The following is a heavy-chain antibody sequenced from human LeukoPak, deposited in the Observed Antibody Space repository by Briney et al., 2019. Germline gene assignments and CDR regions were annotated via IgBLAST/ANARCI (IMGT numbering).Heavy chain of an antibody. CDR2: ISAYNGNT. CDR1: GYTFTSYG. V-gene: IGHV1-18*01. Sequence: ASVKVSCKASGYTFTSYGISWVRQAPGQGLEWMGWISAYNGNTNYAQKLQGRVTMTTDTSTSTAYMELRSLRSDDTAVYYCARGYSSSWTTSYYYGMDVWGQGTTVTVSS. D-gene: IGHD6-13*01. CDR3: ARGYSSSWTTSYYYGMDV. J-gene: IGHJ6*02.